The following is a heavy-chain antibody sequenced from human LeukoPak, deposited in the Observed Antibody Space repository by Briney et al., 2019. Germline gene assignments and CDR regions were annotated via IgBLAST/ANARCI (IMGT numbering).Heavy chain of an antibody. Sequence: GGSLRLSCAASGFTFSSYEMNWVRQAPGKGLEWVANIKQDGSEKYYVDSVKGRFTISRDNAKNSLYLQMNSLRAEDTAVYYCAREGYDSGYDLYYYYYYMDVWGKGTTVTVSS. CDR3: AREGYDSGYDLYYYYYYMDV. CDR1: GFTFSSYE. D-gene: IGHD5-12*01. J-gene: IGHJ6*03. CDR2: IKQDGSEK. V-gene: IGHV3-7*01.